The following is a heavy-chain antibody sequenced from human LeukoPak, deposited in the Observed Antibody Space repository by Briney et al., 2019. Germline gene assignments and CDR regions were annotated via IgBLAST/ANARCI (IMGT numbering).Heavy chain of an antibody. J-gene: IGHJ5*02. CDR1: GFTFSSYA. Sequence: GGSLRLSCAASGFTFSSYAMSWVRQAPGKGLEWVSTITGSGGNTYYAGSVKGRFTISRDNSGNTLFLQLASLRAEDTGIYYCARERQWFETNYFDPWGQGTLVIVSS. CDR3: ARERQWFETNYFDP. V-gene: IGHV3-23*01. CDR2: ITGSGGNT. D-gene: IGHD3-10*01.